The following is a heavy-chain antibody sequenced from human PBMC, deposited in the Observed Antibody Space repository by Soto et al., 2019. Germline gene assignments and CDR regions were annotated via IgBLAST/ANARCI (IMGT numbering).Heavy chain of an antibody. CDR1: GYTFTSYA. D-gene: IGHD2-15*01. Sequence: ASVKVSCKASGYTFTSYAMHWVRQAPGQRLEWMGWINAGNGNTKYSQKFQGRVTITRDTSASTAYMELSSLRSEDTAVYYCAREGRYCSGGSCYRSFDYWGQGTLVTVSS. J-gene: IGHJ4*02. CDR3: AREGRYCSGGSCYRSFDY. CDR2: INAGNGNT. V-gene: IGHV1-3*01.